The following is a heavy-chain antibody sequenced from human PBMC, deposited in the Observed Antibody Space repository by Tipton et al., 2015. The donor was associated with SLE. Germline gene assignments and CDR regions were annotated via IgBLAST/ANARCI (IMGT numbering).Heavy chain of an antibody. CDR3: ARHKLSRWYFDL. Sequence: TLSLTCTVSGGSISTSNNYWDWIRQPPGKRLEWIGTIYYSGRTDYNPSLKSRVTMSVDTSMNQFSLKMSSLTAADTAMYYCARHKLSRWYFDLWGRGTLVTVSS. J-gene: IGHJ2*01. CDR1: GGSISTSNNY. V-gene: IGHV4-39*01. CDR2: IYYSGRT.